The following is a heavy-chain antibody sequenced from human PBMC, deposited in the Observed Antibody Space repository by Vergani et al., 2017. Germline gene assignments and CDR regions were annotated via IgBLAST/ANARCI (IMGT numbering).Heavy chain of an antibody. CDR3: AAERSRGDNWNERGFDI. CDR2: IYPGDSDT. V-gene: IGHV5-51*01. CDR1: GYSFTSYW. Sequence: EVQLVQSGAEVKKPGESLKISCKGSGYSFTSYWIGWVRQMPGKGLEWMGIIYPGDSDTRYSPSFQGQVTIAADKSISTAYLQWSSLKASDTARYYCAAERSRGDNWNERGFDIWGQGTMVTVSS. D-gene: IGHD1-20*01. J-gene: IGHJ3*02.